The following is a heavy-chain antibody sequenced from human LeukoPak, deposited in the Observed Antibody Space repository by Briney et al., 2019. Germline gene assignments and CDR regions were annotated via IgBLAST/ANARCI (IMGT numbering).Heavy chain of an antibody. D-gene: IGHD2-15*01. Sequence: SGGSLRLSCEASGFTFSSYGMHGVRQAPGKGLEWVALIRYDGSNKYYADCVKGRFTISRDNSKNTLYLQMNSLRAEDTAVYYCAKECGCTGGNCQRAFDIWGQGTMVTVSS. CDR3: AKECGCTGGNCQRAFDI. J-gene: IGHJ3*02. V-gene: IGHV3-30*02. CDR1: GFTFSSYG. CDR2: IRYDGSNK.